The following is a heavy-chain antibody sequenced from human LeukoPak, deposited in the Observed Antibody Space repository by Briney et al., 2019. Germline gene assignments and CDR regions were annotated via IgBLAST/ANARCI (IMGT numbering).Heavy chain of an antibody. CDR3: ARAGSGSYYSSDY. V-gene: IGHV3-48*03. CDR2: ISSSGSNI. D-gene: IGHD3-10*01. Sequence: CLRLSCAASGFTLSSYEMNWVRQAPGRGLEWVSYISSSGSNIYYADSVKGRFTISRDNAKNSLYLQMNSLRAEDTAVYYCARAGSGSYYSSDYWGQGTLVTVSS. J-gene: IGHJ4*02. CDR1: GFTLSSYE.